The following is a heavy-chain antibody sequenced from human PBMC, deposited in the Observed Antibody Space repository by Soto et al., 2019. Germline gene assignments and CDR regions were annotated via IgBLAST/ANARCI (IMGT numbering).Heavy chain of an antibody. CDR2: ISADERNK. CDR3: ARDQSMTWSFDY. CDR1: GFTFRCCG. J-gene: IGHJ4*02. D-gene: IGHD1-1*01. V-gene: IGHV3-30*03. Sequence: QVQLVESGGGVVQPGGSLRLSCAASGFTFRCCGMHWVRQAPGKGLEWVAVISADERNKYYADSMKGRFTISRDYSKNTLYLQMSSLRPEDTAVYYCARDQSMTWSFDYWGRGSLVTVS.